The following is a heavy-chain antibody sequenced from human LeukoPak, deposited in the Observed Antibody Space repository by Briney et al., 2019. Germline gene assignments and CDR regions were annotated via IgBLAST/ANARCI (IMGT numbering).Heavy chain of an antibody. V-gene: IGHV3-7*01. CDR2: IKQDGSEK. CDR3: AKNGDRGAYCSGGSCYPYYYYYMDV. CDR1: GFIFSSYW. Sequence: PGGSLRLSCAASGFIFSSYWMSWVRQAPGKGLEWVANIKQDGSEKYYVDSVKGRFTISRDNAKNSLYLQMNSLRAEDTAVYYCAKNGDRGAYCSGGSCYPYYYYYMDVWGKGTTVTISS. D-gene: IGHD2-15*01. J-gene: IGHJ6*03.